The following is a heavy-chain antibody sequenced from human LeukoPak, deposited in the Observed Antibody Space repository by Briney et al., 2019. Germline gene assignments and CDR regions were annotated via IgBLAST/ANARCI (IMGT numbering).Heavy chain of an antibody. CDR2: IKSDGST. CDR3: VRAPSEIGGYYPEYFRH. CDR1: GFTFSSYW. V-gene: IGHV3-74*01. J-gene: IGHJ1*01. D-gene: IGHD3-22*01. Sequence: GGSLRLSCAASGFTFSSYWMHWVRQAPGKGLVWVSRIKSDGSTNYADSVKGRFTISRDNAKNTVSLQMNSLRADDTGVYYCVRAPSEIGGYYPEYFRHWGQGTLVTVSS.